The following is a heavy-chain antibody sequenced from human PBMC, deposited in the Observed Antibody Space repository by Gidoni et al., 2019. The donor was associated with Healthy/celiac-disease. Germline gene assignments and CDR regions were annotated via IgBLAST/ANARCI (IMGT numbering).Heavy chain of an antibody. J-gene: IGHJ3*02. Sequence: QVQLQASGPGLVKPSETLSLTCTVSGGSISSYYWSWIRQPPGKGLEWIGYIYYSGSTNYNPSLKSRVTISVDTSKNQFSLKLSSVTAADTAVYYCAREGDRYSYGSEGAFDIWGQGTMVTVSS. CDR2: IYYSGST. CDR1: GGSISSYY. CDR3: AREGDRYSYGSEGAFDI. D-gene: IGHD5-18*01. V-gene: IGHV4-59*01.